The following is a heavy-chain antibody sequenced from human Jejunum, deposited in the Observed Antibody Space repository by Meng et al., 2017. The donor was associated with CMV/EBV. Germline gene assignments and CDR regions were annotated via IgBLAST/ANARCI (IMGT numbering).Heavy chain of an antibody. V-gene: IGHV3-30*02. CDR1: GFSFSTYS. CDR3: ARDVPDHYSPNY. Sequence: QMQLVGCGGGVVQPGVSRRLSCAASGFSFSTYSMYWVRQAPGKGLEWVSFIRLDATDKFYADSVKGRFTISRDNSKNMLYLQMSSLRTEDTAVYYCARDVPDHYSPNYWGQGTLVTVSS. CDR2: IRLDATDK. D-gene: IGHD4-11*01. J-gene: IGHJ4*02.